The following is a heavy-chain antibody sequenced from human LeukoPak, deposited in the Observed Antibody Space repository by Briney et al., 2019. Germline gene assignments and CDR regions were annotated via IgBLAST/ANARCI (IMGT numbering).Heavy chain of an antibody. D-gene: IGHD3-22*01. CDR2: ISSNGGST. V-gene: IGHV3-64D*06. Sequence: GGSLRLSCSASGFTFSSHPMHWVRQAPGKGLEYVSVISSNGGSTYYADSVNGRFTISRDNSKNTLYLQMSSLRAEDTAVYYCVREISGYYAYWGQGTLVTVSS. CDR3: VREISGYYAY. J-gene: IGHJ4*02. CDR1: GFTFSSHP.